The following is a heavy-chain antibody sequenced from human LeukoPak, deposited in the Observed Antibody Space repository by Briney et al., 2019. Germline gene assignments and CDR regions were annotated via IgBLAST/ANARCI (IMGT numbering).Heavy chain of an antibody. CDR1: GYTFTDYY. Sequence: EASVKVSCKTSGYTFTDYYMHWVRQAPGQGLEWMGWINPNSGGTNYAQKFQGRVTMTRDTSISTAYMELSRLRSDDTALYYCARGLWFGELTSGVDYYYMDVWGKGTTVTISS. CDR2: INPNSGGT. J-gene: IGHJ6*03. D-gene: IGHD3-10*01. V-gene: IGHV1-2*02. CDR3: ARGLWFGELTSGVDYYYMDV.